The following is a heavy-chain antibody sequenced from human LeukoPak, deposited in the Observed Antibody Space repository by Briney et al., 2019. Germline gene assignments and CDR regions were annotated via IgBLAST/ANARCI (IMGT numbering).Heavy chain of an antibody. Sequence: GGSLRLSCAASGFTFSSYSMNWVRQAPGKGLEWVSYISSSSSTIYYADSVEGRFTISRDNAKNSLYLQMNSLRAEDTAVYYCARDVRSPYSSSWEFWFDPWGQGTLVTVSS. J-gene: IGHJ5*02. CDR3: ARDVRSPYSSSWEFWFDP. CDR1: GFTFSSYS. V-gene: IGHV3-48*04. D-gene: IGHD6-13*01. CDR2: ISSSSSTI.